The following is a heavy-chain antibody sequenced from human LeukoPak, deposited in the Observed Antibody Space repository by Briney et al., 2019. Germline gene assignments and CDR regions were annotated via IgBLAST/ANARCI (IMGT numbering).Heavy chain of an antibody. J-gene: IGHJ4*02. D-gene: IGHD6-13*01. Sequence: SETLSLTCAVYGGSFSGYYWSWIRQPPGKGLEWIGEINHSGSTNYNPSLKSRVTISVDTSKNQFSLKLSSVTAADTAVYYCARHAPYSIPSTAPHFDYRGQGTLVTVSS. CDR1: GGSFSGYY. CDR3: ARHAPYSIPSTAPHFDY. CDR2: INHSGST. V-gene: IGHV4-34*01.